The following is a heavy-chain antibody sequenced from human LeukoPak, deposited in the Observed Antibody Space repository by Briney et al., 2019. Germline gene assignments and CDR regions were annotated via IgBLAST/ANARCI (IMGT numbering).Heavy chain of an antibody. D-gene: IGHD2-2*01. Sequence: SETLSLTCAVYGGSFSGYYWSWIRQPPGKGLEWIGEINHSGSTNYNPSLKSRVTISVDTSKNQFSLKLSSVTAADTAVYYCARRGYCSSTSCHDIYFDYWGQGTLVTVSS. CDR3: ARRGYCSSTSCHDIYFDY. J-gene: IGHJ4*02. CDR1: GGSFSGYY. V-gene: IGHV4-34*01. CDR2: INHSGST.